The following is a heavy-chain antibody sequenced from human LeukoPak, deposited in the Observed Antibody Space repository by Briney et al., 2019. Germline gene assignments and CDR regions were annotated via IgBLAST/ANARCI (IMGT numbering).Heavy chain of an antibody. CDR1: GFPFSNYD. Sequence: GGSLRLSCAASGFPFSNYDVHWVRQAPGKGLEWVAFIRYDGSNKYYADSVKGRFTISRDNSKNTLYLQMNSLRAEDTAIYYCAKDQAVAGHPLDYWGQGTLVTVSS. J-gene: IGHJ4*02. CDR3: AKDQAVAGHPLDY. D-gene: IGHD6-19*01. CDR2: IRYDGSNK. V-gene: IGHV3-30*02.